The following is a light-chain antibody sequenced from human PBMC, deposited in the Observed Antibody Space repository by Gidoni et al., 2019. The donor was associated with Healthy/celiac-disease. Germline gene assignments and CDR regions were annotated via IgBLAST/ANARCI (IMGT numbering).Light chain of an antibody. Sequence: EIVLTQSPGTLSLSPGERATLPCRASQSVSGSYLAWYQHKPGQAPRLLIYGASSRATGIPDRCSGSGSVTDFTLTISRLEPEDFAVYYCQQYGSSPYTVGQGTKLEIK. CDR2: GAS. CDR3: QQYGSSPYT. CDR1: QSVSGSY. J-gene: IGKJ2*01. V-gene: IGKV3-20*01.